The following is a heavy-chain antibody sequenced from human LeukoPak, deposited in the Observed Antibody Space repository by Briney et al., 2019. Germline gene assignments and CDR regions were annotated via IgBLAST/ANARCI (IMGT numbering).Heavy chain of an antibody. CDR3: AVCSSSSSGWFDP. J-gene: IGHJ5*02. CDR2: IYPGDSDT. CDR1: GYSFTSYW. Sequence: GASLKISCKGSGYSFTSYWIGWVRQMPGKGLEWMGIIYPGDSDTRYSPSFQGQVTISADKSISTAYLQWSSLKASDTAMYYCAVCSSSSSGWFDPWGQGTLVTVSS. V-gene: IGHV5-51*01. D-gene: IGHD6-6*01.